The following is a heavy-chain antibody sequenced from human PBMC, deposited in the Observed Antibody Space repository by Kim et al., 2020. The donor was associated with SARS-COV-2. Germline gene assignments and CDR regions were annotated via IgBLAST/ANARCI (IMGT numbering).Heavy chain of an antibody. Sequence: NPSLKGRVPISVDTAKNQFSLKLSSVTAADTAVYYCASYDSSGYHLSFDYWGQGTLVTVSS. CDR3: ASYDSSGYHLSFDY. D-gene: IGHD3-22*01. J-gene: IGHJ4*02. V-gene: IGHV4-4*09.